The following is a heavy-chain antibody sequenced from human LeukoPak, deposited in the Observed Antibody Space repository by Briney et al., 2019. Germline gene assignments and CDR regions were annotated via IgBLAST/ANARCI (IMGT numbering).Heavy chain of an antibody. CDR1: GFTFSSYG. V-gene: IGHV3-33*01. J-gene: IGHJ4*02. D-gene: IGHD6-13*01. CDR3: PRGRHEGIAAFFDY. Sequence: PGRSLRLSCAASGFTFSSYGMHWVRQAPGKGLEWVAVIWYDGSNKYYADSVKGRFTISRDNSKNTLYLQMNSLRAEDTAVYYCPRGRHEGIAAFFDYWGQGTLVTVSS. CDR2: IWYDGSNK.